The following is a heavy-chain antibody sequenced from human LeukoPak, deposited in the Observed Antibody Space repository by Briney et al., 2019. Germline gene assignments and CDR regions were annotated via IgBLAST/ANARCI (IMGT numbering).Heavy chain of an antibody. V-gene: IGHV1-2*02. CDR3: ARTTVVVPA. CDR2: INPNRGRT. J-gene: IGHJ5*02. Sequence: GASVKLSCKASGYTFTVYYMHWVRQAPGQGREWMGWINPNRGRTNDARKFQGRATMNRDTSISTAYMELSRLRSDDTAVYYCARTTVVVPAWGQGTLVTVSS. CDR1: GYTFTVYY. D-gene: IGHD2-2*01.